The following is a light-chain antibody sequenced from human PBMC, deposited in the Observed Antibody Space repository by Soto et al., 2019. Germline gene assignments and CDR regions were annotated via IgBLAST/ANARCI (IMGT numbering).Light chain of an antibody. V-gene: IGKV1-5*03. CDR1: QTIRNW. CDR2: KAS. Sequence: DIQMTQSPSTLSASVGDRVTITCRASQTIRNWLAWYQQKPGKAPNLLIYKASTLESGVPSRFSGSGSGTEFTLTISSLQPDDFATYYCQQYINYSWTFGQGTKVEIK. J-gene: IGKJ1*01. CDR3: QQYINYSWT.